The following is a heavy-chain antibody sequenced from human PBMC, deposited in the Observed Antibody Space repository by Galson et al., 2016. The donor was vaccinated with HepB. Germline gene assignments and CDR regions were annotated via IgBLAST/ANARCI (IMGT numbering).Heavy chain of an antibody. D-gene: IGHD2-15*01. V-gene: IGHV6-1*01. CDR2: TYRGSN. CDR1: GDSVSNNHVA. CDR3: ARGAYSSFDI. J-gene: IGHJ3*02. Sequence: CAISGDSVSNNHVAWNWIRQSPSRGLEWLGRTYRGSNRYAASMRGRIAINSDTSTNQFSLQLSSVTPEDTGLYYCARGAYSSFDIWGQGTMVTVPS.